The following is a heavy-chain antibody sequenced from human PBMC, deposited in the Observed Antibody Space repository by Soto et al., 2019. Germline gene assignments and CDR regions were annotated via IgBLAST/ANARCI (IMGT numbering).Heavy chain of an antibody. V-gene: IGHV3-23*01. CDR2: ISGSGGST. CDR3: AKDRWNEYYYDSSGYSDY. J-gene: IGHJ4*02. CDR1: GFTFSSYA. Sequence: GGSLRLSCAASGFTFSSYAMSWVRQAPGKGLEWVSAISGSGGSTYYADSVKGRFTISRDNSKNTLYLQMNSLRAEDTAVYYCAKDRWNEYYYDSSGYSDYWGQGTLVTVS. D-gene: IGHD3-22*01.